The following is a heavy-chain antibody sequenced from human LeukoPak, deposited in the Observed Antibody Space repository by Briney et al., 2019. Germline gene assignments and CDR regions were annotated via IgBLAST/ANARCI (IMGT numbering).Heavy chain of an antibody. V-gene: IGHV3-23*01. D-gene: IGHD2-2*01. Sequence: GGSLRLSCAASGFPFSSHGMSWVRQAPGKGLEWVSGIIGGAGSTYYADSVKGRFTISGDNSKNTPFLQMNSLRAEDTAVYYCAHGAMYQLDYWGQGTLVTVSS. CDR3: AHGAMYQLDY. J-gene: IGHJ4*02. CDR2: IIGGAGST. CDR1: GFPFSSHG.